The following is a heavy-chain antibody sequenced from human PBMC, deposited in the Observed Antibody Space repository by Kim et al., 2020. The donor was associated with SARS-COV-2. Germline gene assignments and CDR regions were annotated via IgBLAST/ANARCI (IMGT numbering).Heavy chain of an antibody. D-gene: IGHD3-22*01. CDR3: ARDLGRYYYDSSGPFE. V-gene: IGHV3-30*01. Sequence: VKGRFTISRDNSKNTLYLQMNSLRAEDTAVYYCARDLGRYYYDSSGPFEWGQGTLVTVSS. J-gene: IGHJ4*02.